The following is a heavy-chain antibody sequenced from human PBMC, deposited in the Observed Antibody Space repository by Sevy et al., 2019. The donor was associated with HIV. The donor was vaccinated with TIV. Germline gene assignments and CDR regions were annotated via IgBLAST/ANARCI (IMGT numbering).Heavy chain of an antibody. V-gene: IGHV1-8*01. CDR2: MNPSGNS. CDR1: GYTFTNYE. Sequence: ASVKVSCKASGYTFTNYEINWVLQATGQGLEWMGWMNPSGNSGYAQKFQARVTMTRDTTTNTAYMELSSLRSEDTAVYYCARMRDFSRGYGMDVWGQGTTVTVSS. D-gene: IGHD3-3*01. J-gene: IGHJ6*02. CDR3: ARMRDFSRGYGMDV.